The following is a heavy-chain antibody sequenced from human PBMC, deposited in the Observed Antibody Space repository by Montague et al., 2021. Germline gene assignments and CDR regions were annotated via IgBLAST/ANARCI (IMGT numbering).Heavy chain of an antibody. J-gene: IGHJ4*02. CDR1: GEPMRGYY. CDR2: IFGTGDT. CDR3: VRRDNMGGAFLDH. D-gene: IGHD2-21*01. Sequence: SETLSLTCNVYGEPMRGYYWSWIRQSPGKGLEWIGDIFGTGDTTYNPSLSRRVTISIDTSKNQFFLELTSVTAADTAVYYCVRRDNMGGAFLDHWGQGTLVTVSS. V-gene: IGHV4-4*08.